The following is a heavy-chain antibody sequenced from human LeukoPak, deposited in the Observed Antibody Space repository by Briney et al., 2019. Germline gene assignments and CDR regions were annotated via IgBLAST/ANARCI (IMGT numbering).Heavy chain of an antibody. D-gene: IGHD3-10*01. J-gene: IGHJ6*04. CDR2: IDPSDSYT. CDR1: GYSFTSYW. Sequence: GESLKISCKGSGYSFTSYWISWVRQMPGKGLEWMGRIDPSDSYTNYSPSFRGHVTISADKSISTAYLQWSSLKASDTAMYYCARHGYYGSGSYYNVHYGMDVWGKGTTVTVSS. CDR3: ARHGYYGSGSYYNVHYGMDV. V-gene: IGHV5-10-1*01.